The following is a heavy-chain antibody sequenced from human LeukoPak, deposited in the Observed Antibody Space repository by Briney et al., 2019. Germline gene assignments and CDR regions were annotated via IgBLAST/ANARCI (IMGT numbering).Heavy chain of an antibody. CDR2: IFDSGRT. Sequence: SETLSLTCSASGGSISSSNYYWGWIRQPPGKGLEWIGSIFDSGRTFYNPSLKSRVTISVDTSNNHFSLKLNSVTAADTAVYFCARHGRYYDGSGSLRGFDPWGQGTLVTVSS. CDR1: GGSISSSNYY. V-gene: IGHV4-39*01. J-gene: IGHJ5*02. CDR3: ARHGRYYDGSGSLRGFDP. D-gene: IGHD3-10*01.